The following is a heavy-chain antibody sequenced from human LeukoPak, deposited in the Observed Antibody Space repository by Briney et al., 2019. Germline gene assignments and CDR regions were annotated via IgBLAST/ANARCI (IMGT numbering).Heavy chain of an antibody. CDR2: IIENGSNQ. CDR3: ARVQGGGYRTADY. Sequence: VRSLRLSCAASGFTFSNYIMHWVRQAPGKGLDWVAVIIENGSNQYYADSVKGRFTISRDNSKNTLFLQMNSLRGEDTAVYYCARVQGGGYRTADYWGQGTLVTVSS. D-gene: IGHD6-19*01. CDR1: GFTFSNYI. V-gene: IGHV3-30*04. J-gene: IGHJ4*02.